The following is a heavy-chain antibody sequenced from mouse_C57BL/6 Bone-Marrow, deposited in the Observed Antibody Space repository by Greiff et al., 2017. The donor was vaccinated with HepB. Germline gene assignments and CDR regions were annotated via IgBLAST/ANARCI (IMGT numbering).Heavy chain of an antibody. Sequence: EVQLVESGGGLVKPGGSLKLSCAASGFTFSSYAMSWVRQTPEKRLEWVATISDGGSYTYYPDNVKGRFTISRDNAKNNLYLQMSHLKSEDTAMYYCARDRTTVVAPFAYWGQGTLVTVSA. CDR1: GFTFSSYA. CDR3: ARDRTTVVAPFAY. D-gene: IGHD1-1*01. CDR2: ISDGGSYT. V-gene: IGHV5-4*01. J-gene: IGHJ3*01.